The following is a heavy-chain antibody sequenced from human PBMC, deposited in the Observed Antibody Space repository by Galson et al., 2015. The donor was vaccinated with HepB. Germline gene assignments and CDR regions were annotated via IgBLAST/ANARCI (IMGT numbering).Heavy chain of an antibody. CDR2: IYYSGST. Sequence: SETLSLTCTVSGGSISSYYWSWIRQPPGKGLEWIGYIYYSGSTNYNPSLKSRVTISVDTSKNQFSLKLSSVTAADTAVYYCARGDHGGSGWHFDYWGQGTLVTVSS. CDR1: GGSISSYY. D-gene: IGHD6-19*01. CDR3: ARGDHGGSGWHFDY. J-gene: IGHJ4*02. V-gene: IGHV4-59*01.